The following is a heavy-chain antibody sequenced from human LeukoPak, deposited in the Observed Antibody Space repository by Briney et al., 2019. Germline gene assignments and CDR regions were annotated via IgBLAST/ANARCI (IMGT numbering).Heavy chain of an antibody. CDR2: INPNSGGT. CDR1: GYTFTGYY. J-gene: IGHJ4*02. Sequence: GASVTVSCTASGYTFTGYYMHWVRQAPGQGLEWMGWINPNSGGTNYAQKLQGRVTMTRDTSISTAYMELSRLRSDDTAVYYCARVFRYYDFWSGYYFDYWGQGTLVTVSS. CDR3: ARVFRYYDFWSGYYFDY. D-gene: IGHD3-3*01. V-gene: IGHV1-2*02.